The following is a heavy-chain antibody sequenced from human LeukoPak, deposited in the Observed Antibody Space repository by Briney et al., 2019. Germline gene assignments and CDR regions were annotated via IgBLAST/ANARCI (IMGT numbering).Heavy chain of an antibody. D-gene: IGHD3-10*01. J-gene: IGHJ4*02. CDR3: ARSRGSGNYFDS. CDR1: GGSINSYY. Sequence: SETLSLTCTVSGGSINSYYWSWIRQPPRKGLEWIGYISYSGSTNYYPSLKSRVTISADTSKNQFSLKLSSVTAADTAVYYCARSRGSGNYFDSWGQGTLVTVSS. CDR2: ISYSGST. V-gene: IGHV4-59*01.